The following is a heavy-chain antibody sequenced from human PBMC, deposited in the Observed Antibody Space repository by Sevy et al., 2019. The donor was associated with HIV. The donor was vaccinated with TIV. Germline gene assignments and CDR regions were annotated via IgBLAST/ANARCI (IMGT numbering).Heavy chain of an antibody. CDR1: GYTFTSYG. J-gene: IGHJ4*02. CDR3: ARENIENSSSWYSDY. V-gene: IGHV1-18*01. CDR2: ISAYNGNT. Sequence: ASVKVSCKASGYTFTSYGISWVRQAPGQGLEWMGWISAYNGNTNYAQKLQGRVTMTTDTSTSTAYIELRSLRSDDTAVYYCARENIENSSSWYSDYWGQGTLVTVSS. D-gene: IGHD6-13*01.